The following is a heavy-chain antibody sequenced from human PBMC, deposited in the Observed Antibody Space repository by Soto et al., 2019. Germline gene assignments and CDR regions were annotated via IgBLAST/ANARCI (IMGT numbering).Heavy chain of an antibody. Sequence: QVHLVQSGAEEKKPGASVKVSCKASGYTFTTYAVHWVRQAPGQRLEWMGWFNAGNGNTKYSQKFQGRVTITMDTSATTAYMELSSLRSEDTDVYYCARDCITTSCYSGYYYYGMDVWGQGTTVTASS. J-gene: IGHJ6*02. CDR3: ARDCITTSCYSGYYYYGMDV. V-gene: IGHV1-3*05. CDR1: GYTFTTYA. CDR2: FNAGNGNT. D-gene: IGHD2-2*01.